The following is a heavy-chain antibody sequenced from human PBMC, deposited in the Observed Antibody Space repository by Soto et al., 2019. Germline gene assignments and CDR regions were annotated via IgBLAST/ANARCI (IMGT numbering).Heavy chain of an antibody. V-gene: IGHV3-23*01. CDR2: IGSGGDGI. J-gene: IGHJ4*02. CDR3: ATYGQHLMDS. CDR1: GFTFSSFA. D-gene: IGHD4-17*01. Sequence: EVQLLESGGGLVQPGGSLRLSCAASGFTFSSFAMKWVRQAPGKGLEWVSVIGSGGDGIHYADSVKGRFTISRDDSKHTVTLQINGLRAEDTAVYYCATYGQHLMDSWGQGTLVTVSS.